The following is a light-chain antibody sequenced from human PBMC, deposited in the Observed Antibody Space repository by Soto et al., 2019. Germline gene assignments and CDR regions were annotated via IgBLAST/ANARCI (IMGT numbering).Light chain of an antibody. CDR2: WAS. CDR1: QSVLYSSNNKNY. J-gene: IGKJ3*01. CDR3: QQYYSTPFT. Sequence: DIVMTQSPDSLAVSLGERATINCKSSQSVLYSSNNKNYLAWYQQKPGQPPKLLIYWASTRESGVPDRISGSGYGTDFTLTISSLQAEDVAVYYCQQYYSTPFTFGPGTKLDIK. V-gene: IGKV4-1*01.